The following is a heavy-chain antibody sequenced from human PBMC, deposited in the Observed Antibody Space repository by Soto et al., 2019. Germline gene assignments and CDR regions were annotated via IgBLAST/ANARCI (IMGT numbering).Heavy chain of an antibody. CDR1: GFTFRTHT. J-gene: IGHJ6*02. D-gene: IGHD3-16*01. CDR2: ISSGGTYL. CDR3: VKGGEDITRPYGMDV. V-gene: IGHV3-21*06. Sequence: GGSLRLSCAGSGFTFRTHTLVWVRQAPGKGLEWVSSISSGGTYLEYAHSVKGRFAISRDDAKDSVFLQMNSLKTDDTAVYYCVKGGEDITRPYGMDVWGQGTTVTVSS.